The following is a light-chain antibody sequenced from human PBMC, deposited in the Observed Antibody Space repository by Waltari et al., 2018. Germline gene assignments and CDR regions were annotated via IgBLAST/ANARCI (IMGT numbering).Light chain of an antibody. Sequence: SSELTQDPAVSVALGQTVSITCQGDSLGTYFATSYQQKPGQAPVLVFYGENNRPSGIPDRFSASKSGDTASLIIPGDQAEDEADCYCQSRDSSANGVFGGGTKLAVL. CDR1: SLGTYF. CDR3: QSRDSSANGV. V-gene: IGLV3-19*01. J-gene: IGLJ3*02. CDR2: GEN.